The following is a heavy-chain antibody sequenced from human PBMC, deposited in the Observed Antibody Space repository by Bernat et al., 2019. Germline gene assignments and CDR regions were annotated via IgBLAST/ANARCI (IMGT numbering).Heavy chain of an antibody. CDR1: GFTVSSNY. CDR3: AGKAAAGTQRAFDY. Sequence: EVQLVESGGGLVQPGGSLRLSCAASGFTVSSNYMSWVRQAPGKGLEWVSVIYSGGSTYYADSVKGRFTISRDNSKNTQYLQMNSLKAEDTAVYYCAGKAAAGTQRAFDYWGQGTLVTVSS. V-gene: IGHV3-66*01. J-gene: IGHJ4*02. CDR2: IYSGGST. D-gene: IGHD6-13*01.